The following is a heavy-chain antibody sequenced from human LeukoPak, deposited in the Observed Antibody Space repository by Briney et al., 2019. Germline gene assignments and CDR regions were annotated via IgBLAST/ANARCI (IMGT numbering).Heavy chain of an antibody. CDR2: KYYSGST. D-gene: IGHD5-18*01. CDR1: GVSINTCCYY. V-gene: IGHV4-61*01. CDR3: ARGRSYGFDFDS. J-gene: IGHJ4*02. Sequence: SETLSLTCDVSGVSINTCCYYWTWIRQPPGKGLEWIGYKYYSGSTRYNSSLRSRLTISLDSSKNQFSLRLTSVTAADTAVYYCARGRSYGFDFDSWGPGTLVIVSS.